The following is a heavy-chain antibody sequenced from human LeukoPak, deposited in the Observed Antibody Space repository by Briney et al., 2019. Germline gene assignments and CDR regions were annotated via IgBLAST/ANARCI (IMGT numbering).Heavy chain of an antibody. CDR2: LYSGGDI. J-gene: IGHJ2*01. V-gene: IGHV3-53*01. D-gene: IGHD1-1*01. CDR3: ARDRAPPTTWYFDL. Sequence: GGSLTLSCAVSGFTISTNYVSWVRQAPGKGLEWVSILYSGGDIYYADFVKGRFTISRDNSRNTLYLQMNTLRVEDSAVYYCARDRAPPTTWYFDLWGRGTLVTVSS. CDR1: GFTISTNY.